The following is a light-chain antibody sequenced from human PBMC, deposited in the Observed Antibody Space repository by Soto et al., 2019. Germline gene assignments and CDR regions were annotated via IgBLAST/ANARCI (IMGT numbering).Light chain of an antibody. CDR1: QSVKNTY. CDR3: QQYDNWPWT. V-gene: IGKV3-20*01. J-gene: IGKJ1*01. CDR2: GAS. Sequence: ELVLPQSPGTLSLSPGERATLSCRASQSVKNTYLAWYQKKPGQAPRLLIYGASSRATGIPDRFSGSGSGTDFTLTISRLEAEDFAVYYCQQYDNWPWTFGQGTKVEIK.